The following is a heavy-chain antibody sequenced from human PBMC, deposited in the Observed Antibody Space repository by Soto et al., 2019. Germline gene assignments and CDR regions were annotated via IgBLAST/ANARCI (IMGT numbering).Heavy chain of an antibody. Sequence: ASVKVSCKASGYTFTIYGISWVRQAPGQGLEWMGWISAYNGNTNYAQKLQGRVTMTTDTSTSTAYMELRSLRSDDTAVYYCASLLKDIVVVPADVDYYYMDVWGKGTTVTVSS. D-gene: IGHD2-2*01. J-gene: IGHJ6*03. CDR2: ISAYNGNT. CDR3: ASLLKDIVVVPADVDYYYMDV. V-gene: IGHV1-18*01. CDR1: GYTFTIYG.